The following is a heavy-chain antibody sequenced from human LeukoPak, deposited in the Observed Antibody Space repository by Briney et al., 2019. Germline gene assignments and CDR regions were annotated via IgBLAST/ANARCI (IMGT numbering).Heavy chain of an antibody. CDR1: GGSFCGYY. J-gene: IGHJ4*02. CDR3: ARRWLHLDD. D-gene: IGHD5-24*01. V-gene: IGHV4-34*01. Sequence: PSETLSLTCAVYGGSFCGYYWSWIRQPPGKGLEWIGEINHSGSTNYNPSLKSRVTISVDTSKNQFSLKLSSVTAADTAVYYCARRWLHLDDWGQGTLVTVPS. CDR2: INHSGST.